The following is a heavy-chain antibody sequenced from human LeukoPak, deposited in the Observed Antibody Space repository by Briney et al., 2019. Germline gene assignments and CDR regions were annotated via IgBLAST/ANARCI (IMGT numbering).Heavy chain of an antibody. Sequence: GGSLRLSCAASGLTFNNYGMSWVRQAPGKGLEWVSGITRNGGGIGYADSVKGRFYISRDNTKNSLYLQMNSLRTEDTAFYYCATAGGVYWGQGTLVTVSS. J-gene: IGHJ4*02. D-gene: IGHD3-16*01. CDR2: ITRNGGGI. CDR1: GLTFNNYG. CDR3: ATAGGVY. V-gene: IGHV3-20*04.